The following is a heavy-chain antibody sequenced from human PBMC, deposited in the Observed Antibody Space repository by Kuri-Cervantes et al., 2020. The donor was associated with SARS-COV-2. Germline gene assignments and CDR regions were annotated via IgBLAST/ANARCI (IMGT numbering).Heavy chain of an antibody. CDR2: IRSKANSYAT. CDR3: TRSIPGYSYGYGY. J-gene: IGHJ4*02. Sequence: GESLKISCAASGFTFSGSRVHWVRQASGKGLEWVGRIRSKANSYATAYAASVKGRFTISRDDSKNTAYLQMNSLKTEDTAVYYCTRSIPGYSYGYGYWGQGTLVTVSS. V-gene: IGHV3-73*01. CDR1: GFTFSGSR. D-gene: IGHD5-18*01.